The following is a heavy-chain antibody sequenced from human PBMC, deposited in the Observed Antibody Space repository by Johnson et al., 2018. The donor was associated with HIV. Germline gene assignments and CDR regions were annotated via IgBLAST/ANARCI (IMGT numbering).Heavy chain of an antibody. CDR2: IKSNTDGGTT. V-gene: IGHV3-15*01. CDR3: ARDRVSLPAVACDI. D-gene: IGHD5/OR15-5a*01. J-gene: IGHJ3*02. CDR1: GFSFSNAW. Sequence: VQLVESGGGLVKPGGSPRLSCAASGFSFSNAWMSWVRQAPGKGLGWVGRIKSNTDGGTTDYAALVKGSFTISSDDSTNTLYLQMNSLNTEDTAVYYCARDRVSLPAVACDIWGQGTMVTVSS.